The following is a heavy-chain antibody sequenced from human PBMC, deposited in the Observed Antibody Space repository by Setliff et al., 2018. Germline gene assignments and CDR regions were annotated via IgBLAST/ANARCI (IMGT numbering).Heavy chain of an antibody. CDR1: GYTFTNYP. CDR3: AKDKGGNPDCDP. Sequence: ASVKVSCKASGYTFTNYPIHWVRQAPGQGLEWMGRIIPKFGASAYSYKFRDRVTITADTSASTAYLELSSLTSDDTAVYYCAKDKGGNPDCDPWGQGTQVTVSS. D-gene: IGHD2-15*01. J-gene: IGHJ5*02. V-gene: IGHV1-69*06. CDR2: IIPKFGAS.